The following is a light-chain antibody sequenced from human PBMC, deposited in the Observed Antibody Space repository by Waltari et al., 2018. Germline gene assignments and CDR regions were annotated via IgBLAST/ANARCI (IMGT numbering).Light chain of an antibody. CDR3: QQSYSTPLT. CDR2: AAS. J-gene: IGKJ3*01. CDR1: QSISSY. Sequence: DIQMTQSPSSLSASVGDRVTITCRASQSISSYLNWYQQKPGKAPKLLSYAASSLQIGVPSRFSGSGSGTDFTLTISSLQPEDFATYYCQQSYSTPLTFGPGTKVDIK. V-gene: IGKV1-39*01.